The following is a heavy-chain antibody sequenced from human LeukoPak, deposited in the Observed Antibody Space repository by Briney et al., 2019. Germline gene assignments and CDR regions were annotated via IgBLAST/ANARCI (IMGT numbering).Heavy chain of an antibody. D-gene: IGHD4-17*01. Sequence: PGGSLRLSCAASGFTVSSNYMTWVRQAPAQGLEWVSVIYSGGSTYSADSVQGRFTISRDNSKNTLYLQMNSLRAEDTAVYYCARAGTRGDYDAFDIWGQGTMVTVSS. J-gene: IGHJ3*02. CDR1: GFTVSSNY. CDR3: ARAGTRGDYDAFDI. CDR2: IYSGGST. V-gene: IGHV3-53*01.